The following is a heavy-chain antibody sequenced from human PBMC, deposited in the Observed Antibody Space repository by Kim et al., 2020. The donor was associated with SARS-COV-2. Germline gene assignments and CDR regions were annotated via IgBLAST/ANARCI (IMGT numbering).Heavy chain of an antibody. D-gene: IGHD2-15*01. CDR3: ARPTHRPGAVVAATGWFDP. Sequence: ASVKVSCKASGYTFTGYYMHWVRQAPGQGLEWMGWINPNSGGTNYAQKFQGRVTMTRDTSISTAYMELSRLRSDDTAVYYCARPTHRPGAVVAATGWFDPWGQGTLVTVSS. J-gene: IGHJ5*02. V-gene: IGHV1-2*02. CDR2: INPNSGGT. CDR1: GYTFTGYY.